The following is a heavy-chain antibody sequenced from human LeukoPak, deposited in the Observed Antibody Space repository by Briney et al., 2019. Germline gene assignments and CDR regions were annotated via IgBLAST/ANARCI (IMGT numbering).Heavy chain of an antibody. V-gene: IGHV3-48*03. CDR2: ISSSGSTI. J-gene: IGHJ6*04. CDR1: GFTFISYE. D-gene: IGHD3-10*02. CDR3: AELGITMIGGV. Sequence: PGGSLRLSCAAAGFTFISYEMNWVRQAPGKGLELVSYISSSGSTIYYADSVEARFTISRDKAKTSLYLQMNRLRAEDTAVYYCAELGITMIGGVWGKGTTVTISS.